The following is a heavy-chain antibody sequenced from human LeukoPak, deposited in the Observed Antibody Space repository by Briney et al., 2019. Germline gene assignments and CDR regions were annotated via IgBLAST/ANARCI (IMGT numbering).Heavy chain of an antibody. CDR1: GASMGNFY. CDR3: ARPRNYIDHLDAFDI. J-gene: IGHJ3*02. Sequence: SETLSLTCTVYGASMGNFYWNWIRQPAGKGLEWIGRIYTSGGINYNPSLKSRVTMSVDTSKNQFSLKLTSVTAADTAVYYCARPRNYIDHLDAFDIWGQGTMVTVSS. D-gene: IGHD1-7*01. V-gene: IGHV4-4*07. CDR2: IYTSGGI.